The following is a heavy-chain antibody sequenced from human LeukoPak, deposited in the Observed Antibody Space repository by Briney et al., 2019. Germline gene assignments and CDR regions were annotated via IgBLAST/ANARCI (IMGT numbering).Heavy chain of an antibody. CDR3: ASLVVDTAMAFDY. J-gene: IGHJ4*02. Sequence: GESLKISCAASGFTFSGSALHWVRQASGKGREWIGRIRSRANNYATTYAASVKGRFTISRDDSKNTAYLQMDSLKTEDTAVYYCASLVVDTAMAFDYWGQGTLVTVSS. D-gene: IGHD5-18*01. CDR1: GFTFSGSA. CDR2: IRSRANNYAT. V-gene: IGHV3-73*01.